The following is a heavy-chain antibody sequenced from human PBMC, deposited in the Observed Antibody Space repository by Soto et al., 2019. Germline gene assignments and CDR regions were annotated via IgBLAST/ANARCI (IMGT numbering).Heavy chain of an antibody. CDR1: GGSISSSSYY. D-gene: IGHD6-19*01. Sequence: PSETLSLTCTVSGGSISSSSYYWGWIRQPPGKGLEWIGSIYYSGSTYYNPSLKSRVTISVDTSKNQFSLKLSSVTAADTAVYYCARLSVGIAVAFPLDYWGQGALVTVSS. V-gene: IGHV4-39*01. CDR2: IYYSGST. J-gene: IGHJ4*02. CDR3: ARLSVGIAVAFPLDY.